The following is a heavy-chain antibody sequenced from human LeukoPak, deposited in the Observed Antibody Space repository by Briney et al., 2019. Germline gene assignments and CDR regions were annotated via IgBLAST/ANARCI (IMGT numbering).Heavy chain of an antibody. CDR1: GGTFISYA. CDR2: IIPILGIA. CDR3: ARAGYCSSTSCSIKKYYYYGMDV. V-gene: IGHV1-69*04. J-gene: IGHJ6*02. Sequence: GASVKVSCKASGGTFISYAISWVRQAPGQGREWMGRIIPILGIANYAQKFQGRVTITADKSTSTAYMELRSLRSDDTAVYYCARAGYCSSTSCSIKKYYYYGMDVWGQGTTVTVSS. D-gene: IGHD2-2*03.